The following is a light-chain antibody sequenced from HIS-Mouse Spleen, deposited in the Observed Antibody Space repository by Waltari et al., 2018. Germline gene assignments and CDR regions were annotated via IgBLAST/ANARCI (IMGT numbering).Light chain of an antibody. V-gene: IGLV1-40*01. CDR3: QSYDSSLSGGV. J-gene: IGLJ3*02. CDR2: GNS. CDR1: RSNIGAGYD. Sequence: QSVLTQPPSVSGAPGQRVTISCTGSRSNIGAGYDVPWYQQLPGTAPKLLTYGNSNRPSGVPDRFSGSKSGTSASLAITGLQAEDEADYYCQSYDSSLSGGVFGGGTKLTVL.